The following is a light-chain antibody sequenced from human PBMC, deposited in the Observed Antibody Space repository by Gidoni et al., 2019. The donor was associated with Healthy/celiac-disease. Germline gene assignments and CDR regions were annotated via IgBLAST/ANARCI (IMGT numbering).Light chain of an antibody. CDR2: GAS. J-gene: IGKJ4*01. Sequence: EIVLTHAPGTLSLSPGERATLSCRAGQSVSSSYLAWYQQKPGQAPRLLIYGASSRSPGIPDRFSGSGSGTDFTLTISRLEPEDCAVYYCQQYGSSLLTFGGGTKVEIK. V-gene: IGKV3-20*01. CDR3: QQYGSSLLT. CDR1: QSVSSSY.